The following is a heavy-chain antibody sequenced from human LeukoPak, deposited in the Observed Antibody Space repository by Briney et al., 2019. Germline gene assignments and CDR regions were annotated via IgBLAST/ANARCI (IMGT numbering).Heavy chain of an antibody. D-gene: IGHD6-6*01. Sequence: GGSLRLSCAASRFTFSSYAMSWVRQAPGKGLEWVSAISGSGRSTYYADSVKGRFTISRDNSKNTLYLQVNSLRAEDTAVYYCAKDGRESIAARYPDYWGQGTLVTVSS. V-gene: IGHV3-23*01. CDR1: RFTFSSYA. J-gene: IGHJ4*02. CDR3: AKDGRESIAARYPDY. CDR2: ISGSGRST.